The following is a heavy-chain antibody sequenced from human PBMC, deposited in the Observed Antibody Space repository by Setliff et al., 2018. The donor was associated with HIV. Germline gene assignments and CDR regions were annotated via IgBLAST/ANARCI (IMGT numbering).Heavy chain of an antibody. V-gene: IGHV4-4*07. J-gene: IGHJ2*01. Sequence: ASETLSLTCAVYGGSFSGYYWSWIRQPAGKGLELIGRIFSSERTNYNPSLKSRVTLSVDTSKDQFSLKLTSVTAADTAVYYCARERGGGYDGWFIDLWGRGTLVTAPQ. CDR3: ARERGGGYDGWFIDL. D-gene: IGHD5-12*01. CDR1: GGSFSGYY. CDR2: IFSSERT.